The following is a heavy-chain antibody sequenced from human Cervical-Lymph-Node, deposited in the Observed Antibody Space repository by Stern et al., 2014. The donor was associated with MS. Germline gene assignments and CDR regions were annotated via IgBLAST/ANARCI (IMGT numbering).Heavy chain of an antibody. CDR2: FYYRGAT. Sequence: QVQLQESGPGLVKPSETLSLTCAVSGDSISSYTHYWAWIRQPPGKGLEWIGIFYYRGATYYTPSLKSPVPIPVDTSKNHSSLGLNSVTAADTAVYYCAKHACTGAACPFDLWGQGTLVTVSS. J-gene: IGHJ4*02. V-gene: IGHV4-39*01. D-gene: IGHD2-8*02. CDR1: GDSISSYTHY. CDR3: AKHACTGAACPFDL.